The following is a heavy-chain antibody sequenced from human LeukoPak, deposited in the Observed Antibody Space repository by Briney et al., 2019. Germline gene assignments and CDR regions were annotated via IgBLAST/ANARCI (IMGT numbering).Heavy chain of an antibody. Sequence: GASVKVSCKVSGYTLTELSMHWVRQAPGKGLEWMGGFDPEDGETIYAQKFQGRVTMTEDTSTDTAYMELSSLRSEDTAAYYCAAALYYYDSSGYYFDYWGQGTLVTVSS. V-gene: IGHV1-24*01. CDR1: GYTLTELS. J-gene: IGHJ4*02. D-gene: IGHD3-22*01. CDR2: FDPEDGET. CDR3: AAALYYYDSSGYYFDY.